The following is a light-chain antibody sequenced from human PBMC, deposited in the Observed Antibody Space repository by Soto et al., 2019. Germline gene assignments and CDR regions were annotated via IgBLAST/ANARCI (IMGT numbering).Light chain of an antibody. J-gene: IGKJ2*01. CDR2: GAS. CDR1: QGVTSSY. CDR3: QQYGSAPYT. Sequence: EIVLTQSPGTLSLSPGARATLSCRASQGVTSSYLAWYQQNPGQAPRLLIYGASSRATGIPDRVRGSGSGTDFTLTISRLEPEDFAVFYCQQYGSAPYTFGQGTKLEIK. V-gene: IGKV3-20*01.